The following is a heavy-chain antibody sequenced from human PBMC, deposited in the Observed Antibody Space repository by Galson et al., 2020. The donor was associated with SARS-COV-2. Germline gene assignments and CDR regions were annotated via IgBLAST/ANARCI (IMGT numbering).Heavy chain of an antibody. Sequence: GESLKISCAASGFTFSSYAMHWVRQAPGKGLEWVAVISYDGSNKYYADSVKGRFTISRDNSKNTLYLQMNSLRAEDTAVYYCAKDGIGSYYGYFDYWGQGTLVTVSS. CDR2: ISYDGSNK. D-gene: IGHD1-26*01. V-gene: IGHV3-30-3*02. CDR1: GFTFSSYA. CDR3: AKDGIGSYYGYFDY. J-gene: IGHJ4*02.